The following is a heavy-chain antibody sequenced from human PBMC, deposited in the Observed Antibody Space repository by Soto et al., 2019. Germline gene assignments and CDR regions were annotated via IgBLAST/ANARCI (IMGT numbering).Heavy chain of an antibody. V-gene: IGHV1-18*01. CDR3: ARVGGTYYDY. D-gene: IGHD1-26*01. Sequence: ASVKVSCMASGYTFTNYGISWVRQAPGQGLECVGWIIAYNGDTNSAQKPQGRVTMTTYTSTQTAYMELRSLTSDDTAVFYCARVGGTYYDYWGQGTLVTVSS. J-gene: IGHJ4*02. CDR1: GYTFTNYG. CDR2: IIAYNGDT.